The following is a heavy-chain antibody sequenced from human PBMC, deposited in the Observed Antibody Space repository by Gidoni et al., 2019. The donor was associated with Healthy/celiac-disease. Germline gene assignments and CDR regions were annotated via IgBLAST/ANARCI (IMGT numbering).Heavy chain of an antibody. CDR3: ARHPGWPSGYDYRFDY. V-gene: IGHV4-39*01. D-gene: IGHD5-12*01. CDR1: GGSISSSSYY. CDR2: IYYSGST. Sequence: QLQLQESGPGLVKPSETLSLTCTVSGGSISSSSYYWGWIRQPPGKGLEWIGSIYYSGSTYYNPSLKSRVTISVDTSKNQFSLKLSSVTAADTAVYYCARHPGWPSGYDYRFDYWGQGTLVTVSS. J-gene: IGHJ4*02.